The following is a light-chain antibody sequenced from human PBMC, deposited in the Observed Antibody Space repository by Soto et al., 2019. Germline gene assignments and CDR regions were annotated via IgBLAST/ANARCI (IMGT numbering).Light chain of an antibody. CDR3: QQLNSYPRT. J-gene: IGKJ1*01. CDR1: QGISSY. V-gene: IGKV1-9*01. Sequence: DIQLTQSPSFLSASVGARIPITWRASQGISSYLAWYQQKPGKAPKLLIYAASTLQSGVPSRFSGSGSGTEFTLTISSLQPEDFATYYCQQLNSYPRTFGQGTKVDNK. CDR2: AAS.